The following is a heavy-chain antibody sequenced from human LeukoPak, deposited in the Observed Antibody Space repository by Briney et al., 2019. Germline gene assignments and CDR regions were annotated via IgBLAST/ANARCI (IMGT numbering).Heavy chain of an antibody. CDR2: IRYDGRNK. D-gene: IGHD6-19*01. CDR1: GLTFSSYG. V-gene: IGHV3-30*02. Sequence: GGSLRLSCAASGLTFSSYGMHWVRQAPGKGLEWVAFIRYDGRNKYYADSVKGRFTISRDNSKNSLYLQMNSLRAEDMASYYCARSIAVAGPFDYWGQGTLVTVSS. CDR3: ARSIAVAGPFDY. J-gene: IGHJ4*02.